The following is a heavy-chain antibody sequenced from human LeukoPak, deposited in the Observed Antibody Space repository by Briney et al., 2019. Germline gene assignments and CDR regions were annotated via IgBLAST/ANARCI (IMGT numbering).Heavy chain of an antibody. CDR2: IYHSGST. CDR3: AREGEKGDY. V-gene: IGHV4-38-2*02. D-gene: IGHD2-21*01. J-gene: IGHJ4*02. CDR1: GYSISSGYY. Sequence: SETLSLTCTVSGYSISSGYYWGWIRQPPGKGLEWIGSIYHSGSTYYNPSLKSRVTISVDTSKNQFSLKLSSVTAADTAVYYCAREGEKGDYWGQGTLVTVSS.